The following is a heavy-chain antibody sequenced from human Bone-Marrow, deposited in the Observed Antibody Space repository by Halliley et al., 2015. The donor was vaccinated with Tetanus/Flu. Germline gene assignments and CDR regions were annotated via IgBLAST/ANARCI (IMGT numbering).Heavy chain of an antibody. CDR1: GFTFSTFA. CDR2: LSHDASSE. D-gene: IGHD7-27*01. Sequence: CAASGFTFSTFAMHWVRQVPGKGLDWVAVLSHDASSEYYADSVKGRFTISRDNSKNTLYLEMHSLGVDDTAIYYCARLNWGAFDSWGQGTLVTVSS. J-gene: IGHJ4*02. CDR3: ARLNWGAFDS. V-gene: IGHV3-30-3*01.